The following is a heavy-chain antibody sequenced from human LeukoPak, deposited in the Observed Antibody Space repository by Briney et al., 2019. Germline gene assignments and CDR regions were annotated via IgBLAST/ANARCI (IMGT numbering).Heavy chain of an antibody. CDR1: GGSISSRSYY. CDR3: ARQRLHYDSSGYYFGRWFDP. J-gene: IGHJ5*02. Sequence: PSETLSLTCTVSGGSISSRSYYWGWIRQPPGKGLEWIGEINHSGSTNYNPSLKSRVTISVDTSKNQFSLKLSSVTAADTAVYYCARQRLHYDSSGYYFGRWFDPWGQGTLVTVSS. D-gene: IGHD3-22*01. V-gene: IGHV4-39*01. CDR2: INHSGST.